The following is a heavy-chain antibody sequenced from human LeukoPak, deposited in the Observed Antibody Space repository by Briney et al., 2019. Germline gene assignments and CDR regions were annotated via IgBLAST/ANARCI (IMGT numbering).Heavy chain of an antibody. V-gene: IGHV3-74*01. J-gene: IGHJ5*01. Sequence: QPGGSLRLSCAASGFSFSTHWMHWVRQAPGKGLVWVSRIHSDGSVTNYADSVKGRFTISRDNARNTLYLQMNSLRAEDTAVYYCVRIIVGASNWFDSWGQGTLVTVSS. D-gene: IGHD1-26*01. CDR2: IHSDGSVT. CDR3: VRIIVGASNWFDS. CDR1: GFSFSTHW.